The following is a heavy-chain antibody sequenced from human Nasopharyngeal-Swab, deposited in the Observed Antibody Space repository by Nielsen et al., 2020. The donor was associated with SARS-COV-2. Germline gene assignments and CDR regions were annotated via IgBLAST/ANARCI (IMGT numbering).Heavy chain of an antibody. J-gene: IGHJ4*02. Sequence: WIRQHPGKDMEWIGSVYHFGNTYYNPSLKSRVTLSVDTSKNHFSLELAYVTAADTAVYYCARELGARNLYFDSWDQATLVTVSS. V-gene: IGHV4-30-2*01. CDR2: VYHFGNT. D-gene: IGHD3-10*01. CDR3: ARELGARNLYFDS.